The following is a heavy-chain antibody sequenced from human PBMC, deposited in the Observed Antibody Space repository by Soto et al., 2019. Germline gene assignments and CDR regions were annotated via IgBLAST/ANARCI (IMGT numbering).Heavy chain of an antibody. J-gene: IGHJ4*02. CDR3: AALLKFDY. Sequence: GGSLRLSCAASGFTFSSYAMSWVRQAPGKGLEWVSTISGSGGSTYYAESVKGRFTISTDNSKNTLYLQMNSLRAEDTAVYYCAALLKFDYWGQGALVTVSS. V-gene: IGHV3-23*01. D-gene: IGHD2-15*01. CDR1: GFTFSSYA. CDR2: ISGSGGST.